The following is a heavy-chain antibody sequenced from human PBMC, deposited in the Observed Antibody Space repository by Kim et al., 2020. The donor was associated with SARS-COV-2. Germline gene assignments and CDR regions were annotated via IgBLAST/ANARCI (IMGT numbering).Heavy chain of an antibody. J-gene: IGHJ4*02. D-gene: IGHD5-12*01. Sequence: STNSTPSLKSRVTISVDTSKNQFSLKLSSVTAADTAVYYCARDGYNAFDYWGQGTLVTVSS. CDR2: ST. V-gene: IGHV4-59*01. CDR3: ARDGYNAFDY.